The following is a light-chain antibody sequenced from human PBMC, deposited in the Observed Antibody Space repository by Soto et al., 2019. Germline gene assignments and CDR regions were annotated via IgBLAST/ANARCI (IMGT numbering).Light chain of an antibody. CDR2: AGS. J-gene: IGKJ1*01. Sequence: EIVLTQSPVTLSVSPGDRVTLSCRASQSISINLAWYQHKPGQAPRLLIHAGSTRATGIPARISGSGSGTDFTLTISSLQPEDFATYYCQQSYSTPQTFGQGTKVDIK. CDR3: QQSYSTPQT. V-gene: IGKV3D-15*01. CDR1: QSISIN.